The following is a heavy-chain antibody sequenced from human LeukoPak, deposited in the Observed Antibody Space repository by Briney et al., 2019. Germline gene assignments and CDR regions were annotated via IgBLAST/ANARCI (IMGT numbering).Heavy chain of an antibody. D-gene: IGHD6-13*01. CDR3: ARAAYSSSWRFDY. Sequence: GGSLRLSCAASGFTFDDYAMHWVRQAPGKGLEWVSGISWNSGSIGYADSVKGRFTISRDNAKNSLYLQMNSLRAEDTAVYYCARAAYSSSWRFDYWGQGTLVTVSS. V-gene: IGHV3-9*01. CDR2: ISWNSGSI. J-gene: IGHJ4*02. CDR1: GFTFDDYA.